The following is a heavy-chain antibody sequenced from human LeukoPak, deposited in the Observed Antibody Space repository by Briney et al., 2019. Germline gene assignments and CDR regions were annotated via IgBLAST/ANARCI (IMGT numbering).Heavy chain of an antibody. D-gene: IGHD3-3*01. CDR3: ARGPSARFFGVAKGAFDI. CDR2: IKQDGSEK. Sequence: AGGSLRLSCAASGFTFSSYWMSWVRQAPGKGLEWVANIKQDGSEKYYVDSVKGRFTISRDNAKNSLYLQMNSLRAEGTAVYYCARGPSARFFGVAKGAFDIWGQGTMVTVSS. CDR1: GFTFSSYW. J-gene: IGHJ3*02. V-gene: IGHV3-7*01.